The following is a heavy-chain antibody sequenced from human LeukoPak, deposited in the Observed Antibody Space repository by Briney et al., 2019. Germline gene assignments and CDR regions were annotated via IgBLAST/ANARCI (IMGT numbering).Heavy chain of an antibody. J-gene: IGHJ5*02. Sequence: SETLSLTCAVYGGSFSGYYWSWIRQPPGKGLEWIGEINHSGSTNYNPSLKSRVTISVDTSKNQFSLKLSSVTAADTAVYYCAVARGSGSYWGWFDPWGQGTLVTVSS. CDR2: INHSGST. D-gene: IGHD1-26*01. CDR1: GGSFSGYY. CDR3: AVARGSGSYWGWFDP. V-gene: IGHV4-34*01.